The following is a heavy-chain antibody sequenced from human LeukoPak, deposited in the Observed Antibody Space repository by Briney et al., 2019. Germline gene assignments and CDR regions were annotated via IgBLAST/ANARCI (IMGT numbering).Heavy chain of an antibody. CDR3: HLARYSSSFGKGYYFDY. J-gene: IGHJ4*02. V-gene: IGHV3-11*01. CDR2: ISSSGSTI. Sequence: GSLRLSCAASGFTFSDYYMSWIRQAPGKGLEWVSYISSSGSTIYYADSVKGRFIISRDNAKNSLYLQMNSLRAEDTAVYYCHLARYSSSFGKGYYFDYWGQGTLVTVSS. CDR1: GFTFSDYY. D-gene: IGHD6-13*01.